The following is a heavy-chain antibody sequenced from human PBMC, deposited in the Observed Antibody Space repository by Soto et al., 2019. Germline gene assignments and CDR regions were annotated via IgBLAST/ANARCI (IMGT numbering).Heavy chain of an antibody. Sequence: QPGGSLRLSCAATGFIVGTNGLSWVRQAPGKGLEWVSSIYHTGDTNYADSLKGRFTITRDNSKNTLYLQMNSLRAEDTALYYCSGHGGFSYLGQGTLVTVSS. D-gene: IGHD4-17*01. CDR1: GFIVGTNG. J-gene: IGHJ4*02. CDR2: IYHTGDT. V-gene: IGHV3-53*01. CDR3: SGHGGFSY.